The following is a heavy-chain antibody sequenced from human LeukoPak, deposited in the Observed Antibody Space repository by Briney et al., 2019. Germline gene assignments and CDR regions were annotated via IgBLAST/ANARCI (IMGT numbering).Heavy chain of an antibody. CDR2: ISSSGNSI. D-gene: IGHD6-19*01. CDR1: GFTFSSYE. J-gene: IGHJ4*02. Sequence: GGSLRLSCAASGFTFSSYEMNWVRQAPGKGLEWVSYISSSGNSIYYADSVKGRFTISRDNANNSLYLQMNSLRAEDTAVYYCATVTGWYYFDSWGQGTLVTVSS. CDR3: ATVTGWYYFDS. V-gene: IGHV3-48*03.